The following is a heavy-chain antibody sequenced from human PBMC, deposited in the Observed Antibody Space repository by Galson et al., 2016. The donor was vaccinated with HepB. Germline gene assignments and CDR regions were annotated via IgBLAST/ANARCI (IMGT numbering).Heavy chain of an antibody. CDR2: LYNSGST. CDR1: GGTISSYH. J-gene: IGHJ6*02. V-gene: IGHV4-59*01. Sequence: ETLSLTCTVSGGTISSYHWSWVRQPPGKGLEWIGYLYNSGSTNYNPSLKSRVIISVDTSKNQFSLKLNSVTAADTAVYYCARDYVKGVGYFYGMDVWGQGTTVTVSS. CDR3: ARDYVKGVGYFYGMDV. D-gene: IGHD3-10*01.